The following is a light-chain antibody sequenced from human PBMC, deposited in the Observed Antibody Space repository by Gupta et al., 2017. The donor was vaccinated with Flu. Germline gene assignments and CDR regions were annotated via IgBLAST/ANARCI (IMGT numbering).Light chain of an antibody. CDR2: GNN. J-gene: IGLJ1*01. V-gene: IGLV1-40*01. CDR3: QSYDSSLSGSGV. CDR1: SSNIGAGYD. Sequence: GAPGQRVTISCTGSSSNIGAGYDVHWYQQLPGTAPKLLIYGNNNRPSGVPDRFSGSKSGTSASLAITGLQAEDEADYYCQSYDSSLSGSGVFGTGTKVTVL.